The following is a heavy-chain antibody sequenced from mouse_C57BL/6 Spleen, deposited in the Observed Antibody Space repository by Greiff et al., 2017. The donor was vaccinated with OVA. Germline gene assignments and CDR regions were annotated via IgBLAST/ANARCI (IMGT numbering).Heavy chain of an antibody. CDR1: GYSITSGYY. CDR3: ASAIYDGTPQAMDY. CDR2: ISYDGSN. J-gene: IGHJ4*01. V-gene: IGHV3-6*01. Sequence: VQLQQSGPGLVKPSQSLSLTCSVTGYSITSGYYWNWIRQFPGNKLEWMGYISYDGSNNYNPSLKNRISITRDAAKIQCFLKLNSVTAEDTATYVGASAIYDGTPQAMDYWGQGTSVTVSS. D-gene: IGHD2-3*01.